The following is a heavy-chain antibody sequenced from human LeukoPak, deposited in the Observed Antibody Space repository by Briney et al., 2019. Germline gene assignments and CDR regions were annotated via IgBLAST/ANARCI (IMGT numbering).Heavy chain of an antibody. CDR2: VSGSDGST. J-gene: IGHJ3*01. D-gene: IGHD1-26*01. Sequence: GGSLRLSCAASGFAFSTYGMSWVRQAPGKGLEWVSGVSGSDGSTYYAASVKGRFTISGDNSKNTLDLQMNSLRAEDTAVYYCARDPIVPATLRLDAFNVWGHGTLVTVSS. CDR1: GFAFSTYG. CDR3: ARDPIVPATLRLDAFNV. V-gene: IGHV3-23*01.